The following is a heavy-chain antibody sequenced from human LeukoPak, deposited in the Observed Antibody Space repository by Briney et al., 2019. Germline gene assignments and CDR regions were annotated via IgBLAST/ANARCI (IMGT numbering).Heavy chain of an antibody. V-gene: IGHV3-53*01. CDR1: GFTVSSSY. J-gene: IGHJ4*02. Sequence: GGSLRLSCAASGFTVSSSYMSWVRQAPGKGLEWVSVIYSGGNTYYADSVKGRFTISRDHSKNTLYLQMNSLRAEDTAVYYCAKDRGDFGYFDYWGQGTLVTVSS. CDR3: AKDRGDFGYFDY. CDR2: IYSGGNT. D-gene: IGHD4-17*01.